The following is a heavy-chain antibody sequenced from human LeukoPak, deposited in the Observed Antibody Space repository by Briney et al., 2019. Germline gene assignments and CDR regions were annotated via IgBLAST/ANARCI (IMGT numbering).Heavy chain of an antibody. CDR1: GGSISSSSYY. V-gene: IGHV4-39*07. J-gene: IGHJ5*02. CDR2: IYYSGST. Sequence: SETLPLTCTVSGGSISSSSYYWGWIRQPPGKGLEWIGSIYYSGSTYYNPSLKSRVTISVDTSKNQFSLKLSSVTAADTAVYYCARMDVVVPAAVLKINRHIPMNWFDPWGQGTLVTVSS. D-gene: IGHD2-2*01. CDR3: ARMDVVVPAAVLKINRHIPMNWFDP.